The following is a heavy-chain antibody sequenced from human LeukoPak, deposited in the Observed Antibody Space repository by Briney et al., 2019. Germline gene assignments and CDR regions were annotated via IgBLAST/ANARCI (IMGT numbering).Heavy chain of an antibody. Sequence: GGSLRLSCAASGFIFRNFGMTWVRQVPGKGLEWVSTISDSGVTTHYADSVKGRFTISRDNSKSTLYLQMSSLRAVDTAIYYCAKDPSTFLTTGWYFDLWGRGTLVTVSS. D-gene: IGHD4-17*01. J-gene: IGHJ2*01. V-gene: IGHV3-23*01. CDR3: AKDPSTFLTTGWYFDL. CDR2: ISDSGVTT. CDR1: GFIFRNFG.